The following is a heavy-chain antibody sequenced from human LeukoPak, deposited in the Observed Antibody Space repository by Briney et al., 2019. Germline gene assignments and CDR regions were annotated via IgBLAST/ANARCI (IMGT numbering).Heavy chain of an antibody. V-gene: IGHV3-30*18. CDR3: AKERTLAAAGTFDY. CDR1: GFTFSSYG. Sequence: GGSLRLSCAASGFTFSSYGMHWVRQAPGKGLEWVAVISYDGSNKYYADSVKGRFTISRGNSKNTLYLQMNSLRAEDTAVYYCAKERTLAAAGTFDYWGQGTLVTVSS. D-gene: IGHD6-13*01. J-gene: IGHJ4*02. CDR2: ISYDGSNK.